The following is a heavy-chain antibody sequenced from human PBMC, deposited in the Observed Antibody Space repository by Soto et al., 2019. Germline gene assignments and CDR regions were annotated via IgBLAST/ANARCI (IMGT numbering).Heavy chain of an antibody. D-gene: IGHD2-21*02. Sequence: QMQLQESGPGLVKPSQTLSLTCNVSGGSISSGTSYWTWIRQHPGEGLEWIGHIYFTGATYSNPSLKSRLNMSVDTSKNQFSLQLTSVTAADPATYYCASIPRRGYSYGIDYWGQGTLVTVSS. J-gene: IGHJ4*02. CDR3: ASIPRRGYSYGIDY. V-gene: IGHV4-31*03. CDR2: IYFTGAT. CDR1: GGSISSGTSY.